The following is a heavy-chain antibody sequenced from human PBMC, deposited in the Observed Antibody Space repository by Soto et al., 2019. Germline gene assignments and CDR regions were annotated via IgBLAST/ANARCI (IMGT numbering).Heavy chain of an antibody. V-gene: IGHV4-34*01. Sequence: SDTLSLTCAVYGGSLSGYYWSWIRQPPGKGLEWLGETNHSGSTNYNPSLKSRLTITVNTSKTQFSLKLSSVTAADTAVYYCARKDSSGGRSERIDYWGQGTLVSVSS. D-gene: IGHD2-15*01. CDR1: GGSLSGYY. CDR2: TNHSGST. J-gene: IGHJ4*02. CDR3: ARKDSSGGRSERIDY.